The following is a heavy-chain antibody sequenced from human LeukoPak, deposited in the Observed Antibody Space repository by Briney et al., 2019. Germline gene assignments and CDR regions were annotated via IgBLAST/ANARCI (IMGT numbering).Heavy chain of an antibody. D-gene: IGHD5-18*01. CDR3: ASIPNTAMSPIYY. CDR1: VGSTSGGGYY. Sequence: SETLSLTCTVSVGSTSGGGYYWSWIRQHPGKGLEWIGYIYYSGSTYYNPSLKSRVTISVDTSKNQFSLKLSSVTAADTAVYYCASIPNTAMSPIYYCGQGTLVTVSS. V-gene: IGHV4-31*03. J-gene: IGHJ4*02. CDR2: IYYSGST.